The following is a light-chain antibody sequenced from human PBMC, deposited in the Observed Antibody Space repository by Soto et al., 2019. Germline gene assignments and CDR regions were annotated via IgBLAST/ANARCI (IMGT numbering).Light chain of an antibody. CDR3: SSYSTTNILV. V-gene: IGLV2-14*03. CDR2: DVN. CDR1: SSDVGAYEH. Sequence: QSALTQPASVSGSPGQSVTISCTGASSDVGAYEHVSWYQQHPGRAPKLILYDVNNRPSGVSNHFSGSKSGNTASPVISGLQANDEADYYCSSYSTTNILVFGSGTKLTVL. J-gene: IGLJ1*01.